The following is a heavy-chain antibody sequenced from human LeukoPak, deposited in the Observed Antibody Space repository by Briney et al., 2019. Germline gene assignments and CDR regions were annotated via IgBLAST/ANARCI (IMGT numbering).Heavy chain of an antibody. CDR1: GYTFTGYY. V-gene: IGHV1-2*02. Sequence: ASVKVSCKASGYTFTGYYMHWVRQAPGQGLEWMGWINPNSGGTNYAQKFQGRVTMTRDTSISTAYMELSRLRSDDTAVYYCARSVSRRGVAVAGLYYFHYWGQGTLVTLSS. J-gene: IGHJ4*02. CDR3: ARSVSRRGVAVAGLYYFHY. CDR2: INPNSGGT. D-gene: IGHD6-19*01.